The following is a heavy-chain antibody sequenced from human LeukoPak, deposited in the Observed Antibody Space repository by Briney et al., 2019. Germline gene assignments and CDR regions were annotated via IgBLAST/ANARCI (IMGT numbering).Heavy chain of an antibody. CDR1: GYSFTSYW. D-gene: IGHD3-10*01. J-gene: IGHJ4*02. V-gene: IGHV5-10-1*01. CDR3: ARLGYYGSGSYYALDY. CDR2: IDPSDSYT. Sequence: GESLKISCKGSGYSFTSYWISWVRQMPGNGLEWMGRIDPSDSYTNYSPSFQGHVTISADKSISTAYLQWSSLKASDTAMYYCARLGYYGSGSYYALDYWGQGTLVTVSS.